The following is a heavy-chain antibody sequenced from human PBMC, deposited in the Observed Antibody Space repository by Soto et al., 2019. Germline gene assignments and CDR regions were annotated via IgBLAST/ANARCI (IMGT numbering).Heavy chain of an antibody. J-gene: IGHJ3*02. V-gene: IGHV4-39*07. D-gene: IGHD4-17*01. CDR1: GGSISSSSYY. Sequence: SETLSLTCTVSGGSISSSSYYWGWIRQPPGKGLEWLGSIYYSVSTYYNPSLKSRVTISVDTSKNQFSLKLSSVTAADTAVYYCARRYGSAFDIWGHGTMVT. CDR2: IYYSVST. CDR3: ARRYGSAFDI.